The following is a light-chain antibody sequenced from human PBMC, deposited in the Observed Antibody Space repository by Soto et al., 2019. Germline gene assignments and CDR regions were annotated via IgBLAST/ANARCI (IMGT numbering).Light chain of an antibody. J-gene: IGKJ1*01. Sequence: DIQMPQSHSTLSASVVDIFNITFRASQSITRWLAWYQQKPGEAPKLLIYDASSLESGVPSRFSGSGSGTEFTLTISSLQPDDFATYYCQQYNDYWTFGQGTKVDIK. CDR3: QQYNDYWT. CDR1: QSITRW. V-gene: IGKV1-5*01. CDR2: DAS.